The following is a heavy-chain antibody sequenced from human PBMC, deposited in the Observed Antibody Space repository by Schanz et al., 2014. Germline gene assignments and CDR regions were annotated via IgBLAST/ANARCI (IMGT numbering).Heavy chain of an antibody. J-gene: IGHJ4*02. Sequence: EVQLLESGGGLVQPGGSLRLSCAGSGFTFSSYAMSWVRQTPGKGLEWVSFISSSGTSIYYADSVKGRFTISRDNAKNSLYLQMNSLRAEDTAVYYCARSRGFDSIFDFWGRGTLVTVSS. D-gene: IGHD5-12*01. V-gene: IGHV3-48*01. CDR2: ISSSGTSI. CDR3: ARSRGFDSIFDF. CDR1: GFTFSSYA.